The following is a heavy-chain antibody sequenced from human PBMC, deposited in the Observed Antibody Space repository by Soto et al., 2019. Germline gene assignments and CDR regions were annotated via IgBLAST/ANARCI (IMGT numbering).Heavy chain of an antibody. Sequence: PGGSLRLSCAASGFTVDDYTMHWVRQAPGKGLEWVSLISWDGGSTYYADSVKGRFTISRDNSKNSLYLQMNSLRTEDTALYYCAKDMGGTGTLFDYWGQGTLVTVSS. D-gene: IGHD1-1*01. V-gene: IGHV3-43*01. CDR1: GFTVDDYT. CDR3: AKDMGGTGTLFDY. CDR2: ISWDGGST. J-gene: IGHJ4*02.